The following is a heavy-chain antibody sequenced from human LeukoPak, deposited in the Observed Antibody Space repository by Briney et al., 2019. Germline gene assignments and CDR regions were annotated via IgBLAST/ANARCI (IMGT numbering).Heavy chain of an antibody. D-gene: IGHD3-3*02. Sequence: GGSLRLSCAASGFTFSTYSMNWVRQAPGKGLEWVSSISSSSSYIYYADSVKGRFTISRDNAKNSLYLQMNSLRAEDTAVHYCASKAIFPRSGFDYWGQGTLVTVSS. V-gene: IGHV3-21*01. CDR3: ASKAIFPRSGFDY. CDR1: GFTFSTYS. J-gene: IGHJ4*02. CDR2: ISSSSSYI.